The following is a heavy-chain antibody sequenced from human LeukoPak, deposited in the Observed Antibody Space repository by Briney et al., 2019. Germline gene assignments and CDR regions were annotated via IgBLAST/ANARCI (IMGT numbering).Heavy chain of an antibody. Sequence: GGSLRLSCAASGFTFDDYGMSWVRQAPGKGLEWVSGINWNGGSTGYADSVKGRFTISRDNAKNSLYLQMNSLRAEDTALYYCAGLGVGATRDAFDIWGQGTMVTVSS. CDR2: INWNGGST. CDR1: GFTFDDYG. CDR3: AGLGVGATRDAFDI. J-gene: IGHJ3*02. V-gene: IGHV3-20*04. D-gene: IGHD1-26*01.